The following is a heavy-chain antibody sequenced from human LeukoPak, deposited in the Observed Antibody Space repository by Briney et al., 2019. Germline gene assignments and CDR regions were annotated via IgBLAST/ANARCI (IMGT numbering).Heavy chain of an antibody. CDR3: ARVYDSSTTD. Sequence: PGGSLRLSCAASGFTFDDYAMHWVRQAPGKGLEWVSGISGSGGSTYYADSVKGRFTISRDNSKNTLYLQMNSLRAEDTAVYYCARVYDSSTTDWGQGTLVTVSS. D-gene: IGHD3-3*01. J-gene: IGHJ4*02. V-gene: IGHV3-23*01. CDR1: GFTFDDYA. CDR2: ISGSGGST.